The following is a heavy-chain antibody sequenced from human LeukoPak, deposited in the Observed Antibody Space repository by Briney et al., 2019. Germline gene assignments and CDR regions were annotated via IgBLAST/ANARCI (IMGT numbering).Heavy chain of an antibody. D-gene: IGHD3-10*01. CDR3: ARGRGRGSYYGSGSYYHSYYYGMDV. Sequence: SETLSLTCTVSGGSISSSSYYWGWIRQPPGKGLEWIGSIYYSGSTYYNPSLKSRVTISVDTSKNQFSLKLSSVTAADTAVYYCARGRGRGSYYGSGSYYHSYYYGMDVWGQGTTVTVSS. V-gene: IGHV4-39*07. CDR1: GGSISSSSYY. J-gene: IGHJ6*02. CDR2: IYYSGST.